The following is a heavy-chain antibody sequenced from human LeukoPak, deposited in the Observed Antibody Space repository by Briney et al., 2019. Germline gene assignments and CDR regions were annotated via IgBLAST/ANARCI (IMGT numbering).Heavy chain of an antibody. D-gene: IGHD2-15*01. J-gene: IGHJ6*03. CDR3: ARDSPYCSGGSCYSSLYYYYYMDV. CDR2: ISGSSSYI. Sequence: PGGSLRLSCAASGFTFSSYSMNWVRQAPGKGLEWVSSISGSSSYIYYADSVKGRFTISRDNAKNSLYLQMNSLRAEDTAVYYCARDSPYCSGGSCYSSLYYYYYMDVWGKGTTVTVSS. CDR1: GFTFSSYS. V-gene: IGHV3-21*01.